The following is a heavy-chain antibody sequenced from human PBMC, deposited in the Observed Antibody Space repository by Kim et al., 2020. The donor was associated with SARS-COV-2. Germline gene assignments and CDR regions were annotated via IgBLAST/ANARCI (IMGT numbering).Heavy chain of an antibody. J-gene: IGHJ3*02. D-gene: IGHD2-2*01. CDR3: ARVTAAIDAFDI. Sequence: SETLSLTCTVSGGSISSYYWSWIRQPPGKGLEWIGYIYYSGSTNYNPSLKSRVTISVDTSKNQFSLKLSSVTAADTAVYYCARVTAAIDAFDIWGQGTMVTVSS. V-gene: IGHV4-59*13. CDR1: GGSISSYY. CDR2: IYYSGST.